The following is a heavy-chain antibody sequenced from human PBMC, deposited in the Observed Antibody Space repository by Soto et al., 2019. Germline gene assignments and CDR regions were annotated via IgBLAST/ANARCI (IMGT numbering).Heavy chain of an antibody. J-gene: IGHJ6*02. CDR3: ASGGGTIEASLSLYYGLDV. D-gene: IGHD6-6*01. Sequence: SVKVSCKASGGTFSSYAISWVRQAPGQGLEWMGGIIPIFGTANYAQKFQGRVTITADESTSTAYMELSSLRSEDTAVYYCASGGGTIEASLSLYYGLDVWGQGTTVTVSS. CDR1: GGTFSSYA. V-gene: IGHV1-69*13. CDR2: IIPIFGTA.